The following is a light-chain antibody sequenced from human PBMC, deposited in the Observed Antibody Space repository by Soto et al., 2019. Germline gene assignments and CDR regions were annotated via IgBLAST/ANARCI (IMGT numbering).Light chain of an antibody. CDR2: EGS. V-gene: IGLV2-23*01. CDR3: CSYAGSRPLV. J-gene: IGLJ2*01. CDR1: SSDVENYHL. Sequence: QSVLTQPASVSGSPGQSITISCTGTSSDVENYHLVSWYQQHAGKAPKLMIFEGSLRPSGVSNRFSGSKSGNTASLTISGLQAEDEADYYCCSYAGSRPLVFGGGTKLTVL.